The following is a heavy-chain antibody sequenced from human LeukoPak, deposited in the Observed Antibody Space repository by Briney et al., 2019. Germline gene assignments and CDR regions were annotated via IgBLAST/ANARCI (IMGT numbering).Heavy chain of an antibody. CDR1: GFTLRSYA. Sequence: GGSLRLSCAVSGFTLRSYAIHWVRQAPGKGLQWVAFISYDATVKYYADSVRGRFTVSRDNSKNTLSLQMNSLRPEDTAAYYCARDFSTWYSIDYWGRGTLVTVSS. V-gene: IGHV3-30-3*01. CDR2: ISYDATVK. J-gene: IGHJ4*02. CDR3: ARDFSTWYSIDY. D-gene: IGHD2-15*01.